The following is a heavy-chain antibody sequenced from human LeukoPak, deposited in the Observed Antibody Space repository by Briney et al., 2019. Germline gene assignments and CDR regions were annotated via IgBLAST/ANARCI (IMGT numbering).Heavy chain of an antibody. CDR2: ISSSGSTI. D-gene: IGHD3-3*01. J-gene: IGHJ5*02. V-gene: IGHV3-11*04. Sequence: GGSLRLSCAASGFTFSDYYMSWIRQAPGKGLEWVSYISSSGSTIYYSDPVKGRFTISRDNAKNSLYLQMNSLRAEDTAVYYCARDLTDFWSRGWFDPWGQGTLVTVSS. CDR1: GFTFSDYY. CDR3: ARDLTDFWSRGWFDP.